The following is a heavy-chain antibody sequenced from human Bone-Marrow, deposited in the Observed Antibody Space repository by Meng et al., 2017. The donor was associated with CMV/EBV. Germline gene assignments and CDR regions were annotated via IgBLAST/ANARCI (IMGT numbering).Heavy chain of an antibody. J-gene: IGHJ4*02. CDR2: ISAYNGKT. D-gene: IGHD1-14*01. Sequence: ASVKVSCKAAGYTFDSYGFNWVRQAPGQGLEWMGWISAYNGKTHYGQKFQGRVTLATDTVTRTAHMELKSLRSDDTAVYYCARGGRRTGASADYWGQGTLVTVSS. CDR3: ARGGRRTGASADY. V-gene: IGHV1-18*01. CDR1: GYTFDSYG.